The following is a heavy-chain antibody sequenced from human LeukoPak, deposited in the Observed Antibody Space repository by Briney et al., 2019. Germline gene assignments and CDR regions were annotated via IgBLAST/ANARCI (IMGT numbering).Heavy chain of an antibody. CDR3: ARALWIQVWEGLAFDI. D-gene: IGHD5-18*01. J-gene: IGHJ3*02. CDR2: TNAGNGET. CDR1: AHASTTEA. V-gene: IGHV1-3*02. Sequence: SVSLSCKLSAHASTTEATGWVGHAPGQRREWMGWTNAGNGETIYSQEFQGRVTITRDTSASTAYMELSSLRSEDMAVYYCARALWIQVWEGLAFDIWGQGTMVTVCS.